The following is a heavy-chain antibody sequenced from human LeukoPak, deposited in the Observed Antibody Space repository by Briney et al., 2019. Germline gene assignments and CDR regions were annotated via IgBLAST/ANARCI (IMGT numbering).Heavy chain of an antibody. V-gene: IGHV4-59*01. CDR1: GGSISSYY. J-gene: IGHJ4*02. CDR3: ARGGLVGSGWYFHVSDY. CDR2: IYYSGST. Sequence: SETLSLTCTVSGGSISSYYWSWIRQPPGKGLEWIGYIYYSGSTNYNPSLKSRVTISVDTSRNQFSLKLSSVTAADTAVYYYARGGLVGSGWYFHVSDYWGQGTLVTVSS. D-gene: IGHD6-19*01.